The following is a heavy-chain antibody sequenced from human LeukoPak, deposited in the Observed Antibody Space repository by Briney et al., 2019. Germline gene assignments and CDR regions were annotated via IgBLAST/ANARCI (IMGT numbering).Heavy chain of an antibody. CDR2: IYTSGST. D-gene: IGHD3-22*01. Sequence: SQTLSLTCTVSGGSISSGSYYWSWIRQPAGKGLEWIGRIYTSGSTNYNPSLKSRVTISVDTSKNQFSLKLSSVTAADTAVYYCARDLGLYYDSSGYCDYWGQGTLVTVSS. V-gene: IGHV4-61*02. CDR3: ARDLGLYYDSSGYCDY. CDR1: GGSISSGSYY. J-gene: IGHJ4*02.